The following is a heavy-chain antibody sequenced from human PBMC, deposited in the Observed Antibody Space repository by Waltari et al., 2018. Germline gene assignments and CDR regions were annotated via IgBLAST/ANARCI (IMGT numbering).Heavy chain of an antibody. CDR3: ALGVVIADAFDI. V-gene: IGHV4-38-2*02. D-gene: IGHD2-21*01. CDR1: GYSISRGYY. J-gene: IGHJ3*02. Sequence: QVQLQESGPGLVKPSETLSLTCTVSGYSISRGYYWDWIRQPPGKGLEWIGSIYHSGSTYYNPSLKSRVTISVDTSKNQFSLKLSSVTAADTAVYYCALGVVIADAFDIWGQGTMVTVSS. CDR2: IYHSGST.